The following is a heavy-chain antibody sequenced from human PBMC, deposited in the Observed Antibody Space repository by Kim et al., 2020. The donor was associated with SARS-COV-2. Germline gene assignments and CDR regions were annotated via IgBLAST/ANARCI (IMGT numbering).Heavy chain of an antibody. CDR2: IYYSGST. CDR3: ARRGAMVESAFDI. V-gene: IGHV4-39*07. CDR1: GGSISSSSYY. J-gene: IGHJ3*02. D-gene: IGHD5-18*01. Sequence: SETLSLTCTVSGGSISSSSYYWGWIRQPPGKGLEWIGSIYYSGSTYYNPSLKSRVTISVDTSKNQFSLKLSSVTAADTAVYYCARRGAMVESAFDIWGQGTMVTVSS.